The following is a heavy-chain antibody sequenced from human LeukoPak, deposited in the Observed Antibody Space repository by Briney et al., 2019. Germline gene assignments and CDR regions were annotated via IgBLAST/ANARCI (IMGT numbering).Heavy chain of an antibody. CDR2: IRYDGRNE. CDR3: ARDLSTTFGVVSPGGDY. Sequence: LSLTCTVSGGSISSGGYYWSWIRQHPGKGLEWVAFIRYDGRNEYYADSVKGRFTISGDNSKNTLYLQINRLRAEDTAMYYCARDLSTTFGVVSPGGDYWGQGTLVTVSS. D-gene: IGHD3-3*01. CDR1: GGSISSGGYY. V-gene: IGHV3-33*08. J-gene: IGHJ4*02.